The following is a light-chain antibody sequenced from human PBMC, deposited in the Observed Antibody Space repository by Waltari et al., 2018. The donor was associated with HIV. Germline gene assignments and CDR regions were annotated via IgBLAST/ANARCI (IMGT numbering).Light chain of an antibody. V-gene: IGKV1-9*01. J-gene: IGKJ3*01. Sequence: DIQLTQSPSFLSASVGDSVTITCRASQGISSYLAWYQQKPGKAPKLLIYAASTLQSGVPSRFSGSGYGTEFTLTISSLQPEDFATYYCQQLNSYPLTFGPGTKVDIK. CDR1: QGISSY. CDR3: QQLNSYPLT. CDR2: AAS.